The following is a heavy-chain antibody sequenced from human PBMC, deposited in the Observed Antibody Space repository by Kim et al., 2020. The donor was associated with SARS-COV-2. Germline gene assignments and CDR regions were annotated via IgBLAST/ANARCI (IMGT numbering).Heavy chain of an antibody. J-gene: IGHJ1*01. CDR3: ARTLTGTTESFEY. Sequence: GGSLRLSCAASGFTFGSYWMTWVRQAPGKGLEWVANIKQDGSQKYYVDSVKGRFTISRDDAKNSLYLQMNSLRAEDTAVYYCARTLTGTTESFEYWGHGTLVTVSS. V-gene: IGHV3-7*03. CDR2: IKQDGSQK. D-gene: IGHD3-9*01. CDR1: GFTFGSYW.